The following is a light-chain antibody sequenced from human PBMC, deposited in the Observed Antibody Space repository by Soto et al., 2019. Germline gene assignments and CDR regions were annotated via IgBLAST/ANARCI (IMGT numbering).Light chain of an antibody. CDR2: DVS. CDR1: SSDVGGYNY. CDR3: SSYASSNNYV. Sequence: QSVLTQPPSASGSPGQSVTISCTGTSSDVGGYNYVSWYQQHPGKAPKLMIYDVSKRPSGVPDRFSGSKSGNTASLTVSGLQAEDEADYYCSSYASSNNYVFGPGTKVTVL. J-gene: IGLJ1*01. V-gene: IGLV2-8*01.